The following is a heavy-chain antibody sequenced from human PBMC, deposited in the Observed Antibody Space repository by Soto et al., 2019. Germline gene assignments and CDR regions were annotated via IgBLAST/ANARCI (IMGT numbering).Heavy chain of an antibody. Sequence: QVQLVQSGAEVKKPGASVKVSCKASGYTFTSYGISWVRQAPGQGLEWMGWISAYNGNTNYAQKLQDRVTMTTDTSTSTAYMELRSLRSDDTAVYYCARVYYYGSGSFHPYYYYYMDVWGKGTTVTVSS. J-gene: IGHJ6*03. CDR2: ISAYNGNT. D-gene: IGHD3-10*01. CDR3: ARVYYYGSGSFHPYYYYYMDV. V-gene: IGHV1-18*01. CDR1: GYTFTSYG.